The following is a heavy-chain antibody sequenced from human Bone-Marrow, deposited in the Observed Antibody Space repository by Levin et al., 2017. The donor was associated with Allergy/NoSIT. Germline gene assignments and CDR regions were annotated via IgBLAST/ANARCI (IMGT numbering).Heavy chain of an antibody. Sequence: SETLSLTCNVSGGSINSGDSYWSWLRQPPGKGLEWIGYIYYSGSTYYNPSLKSRITISIDPSKSQFSLQLSSVTAAATAVYYCARLSLTFYDILTGYDSPIGTCDYWGQGTLVTVSS. D-gene: IGHD3-9*01. CDR2: IYYSGST. V-gene: IGHV4-30-4*01. CDR1: GGSINSGDSY. CDR3: ARLSLTFYDILTGYDSPIGTCDY. J-gene: IGHJ4*02.